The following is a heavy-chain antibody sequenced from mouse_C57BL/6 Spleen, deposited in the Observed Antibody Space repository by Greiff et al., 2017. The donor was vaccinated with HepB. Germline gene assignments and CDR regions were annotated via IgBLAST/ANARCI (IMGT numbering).Heavy chain of an antibody. CDR3: TTKDYGSSYEFAY. V-gene: IGHV14-4*01. CDR2: IDPENGDT. D-gene: IGHD1-1*01. Sequence: EVQLQQSGAELVRPGASVKLSCTASGFNIKDDYMHWVKQRPEQGLEWIGWIDPENGDTEYASKFQGKATITADTSSNTAYLQLSSLTSEDTAVYDCTTKDYGSSYEFAYWGQGTLVTVSA. J-gene: IGHJ3*01. CDR1: GFNIKDDY.